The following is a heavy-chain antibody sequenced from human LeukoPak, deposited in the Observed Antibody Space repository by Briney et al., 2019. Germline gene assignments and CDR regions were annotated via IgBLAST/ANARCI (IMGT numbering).Heavy chain of an antibody. V-gene: IGHV3-7*01. CDR2: IKQDGSEK. Sequence: GGSLRLSCAASGFTFSSYWMSWVRQAPGEGLEWVANIKQDGSEKYYVDSVKGRFTISRDNAKNSLYLQMNSLRAEDTAVYYCASTIYSSSWYIGHYFDYWGQGTLVTVSS. J-gene: IGHJ4*02. CDR3: ASTIYSSSWYIGHYFDY. CDR1: GFTFSSYW. D-gene: IGHD6-13*01.